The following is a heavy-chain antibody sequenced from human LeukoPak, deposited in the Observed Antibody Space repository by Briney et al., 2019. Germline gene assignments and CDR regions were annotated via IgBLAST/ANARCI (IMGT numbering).Heavy chain of an antibody. CDR3: ARGGNYWPQWWFDP. CDR2: IYYTGST. CDR1: GGSISTYY. D-gene: IGHD1-26*01. J-gene: IGHJ5*02. V-gene: IGHV4-59*01. Sequence: PSETLSLTCTVSGGSISTYYWSWIRQPPGKGLEWIGYIYYTGSTSYDPSLKSRVTMSLDASKNQFSLELNSVTPADTAVYYCARGGNYWPQWWFDPWGRGTLVSVSS.